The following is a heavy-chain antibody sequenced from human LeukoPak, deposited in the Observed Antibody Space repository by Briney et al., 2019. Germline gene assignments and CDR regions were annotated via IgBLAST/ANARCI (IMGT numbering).Heavy chain of an antibody. CDR2: INAGNGNT. J-gene: IGHJ5*02. CDR1: GYTFTSYA. CDR3: ARGEKNVDIVATSRGVWFDP. Sequence: ASVKVSCKASGYTFTSYAMHSVRQAPGQRLEWMGWINAGNGNTKYSQKFQGRVTITTDTSASTAYMEMSSLRSEDTAVYYCARGEKNVDIVATSRGVWFDPWGQGTLVTVSS. V-gene: IGHV1-3*01. D-gene: IGHD5-12*01.